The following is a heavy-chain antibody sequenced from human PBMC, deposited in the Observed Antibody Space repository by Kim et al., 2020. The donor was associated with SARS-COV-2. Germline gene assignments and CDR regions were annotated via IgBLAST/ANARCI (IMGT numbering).Heavy chain of an antibody. J-gene: IGHJ6*02. CDR3: AKVDGDFWSGYYYYYYGMDV. D-gene: IGHD3-3*01. Sequence: RLTISRDNSKNTLYLQMNSLRAEDTAVYYCAKVDGDFWSGYYYYYYGMDVWGQGTTVTVSS. V-gene: IGHV3-23*01.